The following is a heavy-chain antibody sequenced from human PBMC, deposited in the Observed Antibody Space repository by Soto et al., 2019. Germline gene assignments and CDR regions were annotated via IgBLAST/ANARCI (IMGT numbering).Heavy chain of an antibody. CDR2: ISSNGGST. D-gene: IGHD4-17*01. CDR1: GFTFSRYG. V-gene: IGHV3-64*01. J-gene: IGHJ6*02. Sequence: EVQLVESGGGLVQPGGSLRLSCAASGFTFSRYGMHWVRQAPGKGLEYVSTISSNGGSTYYANSVKGGFTISRDNSKNTQNLQMGSLRAKDMARYYCTRVGDYGGYHYGMDVWGQGTPVTVSS. CDR3: TRVGDYGGYHYGMDV.